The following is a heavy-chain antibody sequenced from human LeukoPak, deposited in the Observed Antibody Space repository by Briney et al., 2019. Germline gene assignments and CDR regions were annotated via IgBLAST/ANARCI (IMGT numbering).Heavy chain of an antibody. V-gene: IGHV3-7*03. Sequence: GGSLRLSCAASGFTFSSYWMSWVRQAPGKGLEWVANIKQDGSEKYYVDSVKGRFTISRDNAKNSLYLQMNSLRAEDTAVYYCARGSIVAVPAAIGSQAFDIWGQGTMVTVSS. J-gene: IGHJ3*02. CDR2: IKQDGSEK. CDR3: ARGSIVAVPAAIGSQAFDI. D-gene: IGHD2-2*01. CDR1: GFTFSSYW.